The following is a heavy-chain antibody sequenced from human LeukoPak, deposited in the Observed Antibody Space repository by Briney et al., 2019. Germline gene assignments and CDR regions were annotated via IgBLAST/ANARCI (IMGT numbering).Heavy chain of an antibody. V-gene: IGHV3-30*04. CDR2: ISYDGSNE. J-gene: IGHJ4*02. CDR3: AKDHYGSGSYFVY. CDR1: GFTFSSYV. D-gene: IGHD3-10*01. Sequence: GGSLRLSCAASGFTFSSYVMHWVRQAPGKGLEGVAIISYDGSNEYYADSVKGRFTISRDNSNNTLYLQMNSLRAEDTAVYYCAKDHYGSGSYFVYWGQGTLVTVSS.